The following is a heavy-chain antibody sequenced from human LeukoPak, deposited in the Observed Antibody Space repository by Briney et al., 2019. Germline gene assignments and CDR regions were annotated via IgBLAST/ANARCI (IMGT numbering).Heavy chain of an antibody. V-gene: IGHV4-39*01. CDR1: GGSISSSSYY. CDR3: ASKHRYCSGGSCYSLLMRIQETDY. D-gene: IGHD2-15*01. CDR2: IYYSGST. J-gene: IGHJ4*02. Sequence: SETLSLTCTVPGGSISSSSYYWGWIRQPPGKGLEWIGSIYYSGSTYYNPSLKSRVTISVDTSKNQFSLKLSSVTAADTAVYYCASKHRYCSGGSCYSLLMRIQETDYWGQGTLVTVSS.